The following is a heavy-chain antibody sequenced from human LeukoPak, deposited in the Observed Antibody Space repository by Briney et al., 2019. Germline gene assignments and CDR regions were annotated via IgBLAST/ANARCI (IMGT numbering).Heavy chain of an antibody. D-gene: IGHD1-26*01. CDR3: ARDKIVGATLFDF. V-gene: IGHV3-7*03. CDR2: IKQDGSEK. CDR1: GITFSSYA. Sequence: GGSLRLSCAASGITFSSYAMSWVRQAPGKGLEWVANIKQDGSEKYYVDSVKGRFTISRDNAKNSLYLDTNSLRAEDTAVYYCARDKIVGATLFDFWGQGALVTVSS. J-gene: IGHJ4*02.